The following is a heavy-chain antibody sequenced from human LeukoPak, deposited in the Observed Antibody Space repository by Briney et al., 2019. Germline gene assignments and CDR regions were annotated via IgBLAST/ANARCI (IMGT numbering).Heavy chain of an antibody. D-gene: IGHD3-3*01. CDR1: GGSFSGYD. Sequence: PSETLSLTCAVYGGSFSGYDWSWIRQPPGKGLEWIGEINHSGSTNYNPSLKSRVTISVDTSKNQFSLKLSSLTAADTAVYYCARGPPPHYDAVPGPRPFDYWGQGTLVTVSS. V-gene: IGHV4-34*01. CDR3: ARGPPPHYDAVPGPRPFDY. J-gene: IGHJ4*02. CDR2: INHSGST.